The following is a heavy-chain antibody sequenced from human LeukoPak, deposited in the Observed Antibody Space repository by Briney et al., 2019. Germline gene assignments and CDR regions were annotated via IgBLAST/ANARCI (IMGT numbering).Heavy chain of an antibody. CDR1: GGSISSGSYY. CDR3: ARENDFWSGYSYYFDY. Sequence: PSQTLSLTCTVSGGSISSGSYYWSWIRQPAGKGLEWIGRIYTSGSTNYNPSLKSRVTISVDTSKNQFSLKLSSVTAADTAVYYCARENDFWSGYSYYFDYWGQGTLVTVSS. J-gene: IGHJ4*02. D-gene: IGHD3-3*01. V-gene: IGHV4-61*02. CDR2: IYTSGST.